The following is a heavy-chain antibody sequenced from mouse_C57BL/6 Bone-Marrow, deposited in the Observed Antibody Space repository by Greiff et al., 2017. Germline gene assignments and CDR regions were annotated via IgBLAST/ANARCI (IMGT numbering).Heavy chain of an antibody. Sequence: EVKLVESGGGLVKPGGSLKLSCAASGFTFSSYAMSWVRQTPEKRLEWVATISDGGSYTYYPDNVKGRFTISRDHAKNNLYLQMSHLKSEDTAMYYWARDWDYYGSSYDYFDYWGQGTTLTVSS. CDR1: GFTFSSYA. CDR2: ISDGGSYT. CDR3: ARDWDYYGSSYDYFDY. D-gene: IGHD1-1*01. V-gene: IGHV5-4*01. J-gene: IGHJ2*01.